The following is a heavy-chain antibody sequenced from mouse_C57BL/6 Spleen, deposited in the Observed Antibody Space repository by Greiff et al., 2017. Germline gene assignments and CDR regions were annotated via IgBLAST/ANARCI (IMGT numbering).Heavy chain of an antibody. CDR1: GFTFSDYG. CDR2: ISNLAYSI. V-gene: IGHV5-15*04. Sequence: EVKLVESGGGLVQPGGSLKLSCAASGFTFSDYGMAWVRQAPRKGPEWVAFISNLAYSIYYADTVTGRFTISRENAKNTLYLEMSSLRSEDTAMYYCARQGEYYDGYSYAMDYWGQGTSVTVSS. D-gene: IGHD2-3*01. J-gene: IGHJ4*01. CDR3: ARQGEYYDGYSYAMDY.